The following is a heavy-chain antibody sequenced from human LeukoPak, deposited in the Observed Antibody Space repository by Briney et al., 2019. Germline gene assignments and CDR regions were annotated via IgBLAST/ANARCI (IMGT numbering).Heavy chain of an antibody. CDR1: GGSFSGYY. CDR3: AREQDIVVVVAATSRYFDY. J-gene: IGHJ4*02. V-gene: IGHV4-34*01. D-gene: IGHD2-15*01. Sequence: SETLSLTCAVYGGSFSGYYWSWIRQPPGQGLEWIGEINHSGITNYNPSLKSRVTISVDTSKNQFSLKLSSVTAADTAVYYCAREQDIVVVVAATSRYFDYWGQGTLVTVSS. CDR2: INHSGIT.